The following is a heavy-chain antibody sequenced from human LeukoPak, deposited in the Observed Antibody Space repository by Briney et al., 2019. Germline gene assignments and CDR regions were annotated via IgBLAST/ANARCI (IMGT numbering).Heavy chain of an antibody. J-gene: IGHJ4*02. CDR2: INHSGST. Sequence: SETLSLTCAVYGGSFSGYYWSWIRQPPGKGLEWIGEINHSGSTNYNPSFKSRVTISVDTYKNQFSLKLSSVTAADTAVYYCARLPYFDYWGQGTLVTVSS. CDR3: ARLPYFDY. CDR1: GGSFSGYY. V-gene: IGHV4-34*01.